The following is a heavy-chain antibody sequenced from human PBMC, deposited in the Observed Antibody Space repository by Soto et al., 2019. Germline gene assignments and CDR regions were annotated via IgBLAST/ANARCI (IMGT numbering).Heavy chain of an antibody. CDR2: ISYDGSNK. Sequence: QVQLVESGGGVVQPGRSLRLSCAASGFTFSSYGMHWVRQAPGKGLEWVAVISYDGSNKYYADSVKGRFTISRDNSKNTLYLQMNSLRAEDTAVYYYTTTLQQLLFYYYYYYMDVWGKGTTVTVSS. V-gene: IGHV3-30*03. J-gene: IGHJ6*03. CDR1: GFTFSSYG. D-gene: IGHD6-13*01. CDR3: TTTLQQLLFYYYYYYMDV.